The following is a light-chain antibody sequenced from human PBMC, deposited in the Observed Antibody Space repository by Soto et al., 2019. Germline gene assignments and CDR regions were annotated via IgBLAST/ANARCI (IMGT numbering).Light chain of an antibody. CDR3: QQYKSYWK. J-gene: IGKJ1*01. V-gene: IGKV1-5*03. Sequence: DIQMTQSPATLSASVGDSVTITCRASQSITNWLAWYQLKPGKAPKLLIHEASNLHSGVSSRFTGSGSGTDFTLTITSLQPEDFATYYCQQYKSYWKFGQGTRVDLK. CDR2: EAS. CDR1: QSITNW.